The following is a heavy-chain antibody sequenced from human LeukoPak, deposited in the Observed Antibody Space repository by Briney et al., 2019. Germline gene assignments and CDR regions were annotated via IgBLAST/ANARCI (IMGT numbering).Heavy chain of an antibody. CDR2: IRYDGSNK. CDR1: GFTFSSYG. CDR3: TTVLRYDWGSYSDN. Sequence: PGGSLRLSCAASGFTFSSYGMHWVRQAPGKGLEWVAFIRYDGSNKYYADSVKGRFTISRDNSKNTLYLQMNGLTTEDTAVYYCTTVLRYDWGSYSDNWGQGTLVTVSS. D-gene: IGHD3-10*01. J-gene: IGHJ4*02. V-gene: IGHV3-30*02.